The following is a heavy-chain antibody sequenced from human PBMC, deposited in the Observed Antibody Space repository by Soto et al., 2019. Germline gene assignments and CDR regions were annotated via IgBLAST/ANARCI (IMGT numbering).Heavy chain of an antibody. CDR2: IWYDGSNK. Sequence: PGGSLTLSCTTSRVPFSTYCMQWLRQAPGKGLEWVAVIWYDGSNKYYADSVKGRFTISRDNSKNTLYLQMNSLRAEDTAVYYCARTRSAQAWDFDYWGQGTLVTVSS. J-gene: IGHJ4*02. D-gene: IGHD3-3*01. V-gene: IGHV3-33*01. CDR1: RVPFSTYC. CDR3: ARTRSAQAWDFDY.